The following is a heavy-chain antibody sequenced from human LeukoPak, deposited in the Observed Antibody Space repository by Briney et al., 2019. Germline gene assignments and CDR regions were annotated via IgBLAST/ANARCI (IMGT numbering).Heavy chain of an antibody. CDR1: GYTFTSYG. D-gene: IGHD4-17*01. V-gene: IGHV1-18*01. CDR3: AGTTVTNPADYYYYMDV. CDR2: TSAYNGNT. Sequence: ASVKVSCKASGYTFTSYGISWVRQAPGQGLEWMGWTSAYNGNTNYAQKLQGRVTMTTDTSTSTAYMELRSLRSDDTAVYYCAGTTVTNPADYYYYMDVWGKGTTVTVSS. J-gene: IGHJ6*03.